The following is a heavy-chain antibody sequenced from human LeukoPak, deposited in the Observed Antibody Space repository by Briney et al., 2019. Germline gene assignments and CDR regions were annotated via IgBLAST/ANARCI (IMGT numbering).Heavy chain of an antibody. V-gene: IGHV4-30-4*08. CDR1: GGSISSGDYY. D-gene: IGHD6-13*01. Sequence: PSQTLSLTCTVSGGSISSGDYYWSWIRQPPGRGLEWIGYIYYSGSTYYNPSLKSRVTISVDTSKNQFSLKLSSVTAADTAVYYCAGIKYSSSWYHSFLDAFDIWGQGTMVTVSS. CDR2: IYYSGST. J-gene: IGHJ3*02. CDR3: AGIKYSSSWYHSFLDAFDI.